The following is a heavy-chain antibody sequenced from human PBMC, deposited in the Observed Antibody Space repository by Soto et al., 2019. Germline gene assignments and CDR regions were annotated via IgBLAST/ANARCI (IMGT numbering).Heavy chain of an antibody. Sequence: QPQLVQSGAEVKKPGASVTVSCKASGYTFTSYGISWVRQAPGQGLEWMGWVSAYNGDTNYAQNFQGRVTMTTDTSTSTAYMDLRSLRSDDTATYYCARDRGYSANGVCFRYDYWGQGTLVTVSS. CDR1: GYTFTSYG. CDR3: ARDRGYSANGVCFRYDY. V-gene: IGHV1-18*01. J-gene: IGHJ4*02. D-gene: IGHD2-8*01. CDR2: VSAYNGDT.